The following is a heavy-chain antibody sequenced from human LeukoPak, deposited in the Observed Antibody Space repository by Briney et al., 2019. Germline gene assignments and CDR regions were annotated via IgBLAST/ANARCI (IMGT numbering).Heavy chain of an antibody. CDR1: GFTFSSCA. J-gene: IGHJ3*02. Sequence: GGSLRLSCAASGFTFSSCATSWVRQAPGKGLEWVSAISGSGGSTYYADSVKGRFTISRDNSKNTLYLQMNSLRAEDTAVYYCAKDWARASGSPPDDAFDIWGQGTMVTVSS. CDR3: AKDWARASGSPPDDAFDI. V-gene: IGHV3-23*01. CDR2: ISGSGGST. D-gene: IGHD1-26*01.